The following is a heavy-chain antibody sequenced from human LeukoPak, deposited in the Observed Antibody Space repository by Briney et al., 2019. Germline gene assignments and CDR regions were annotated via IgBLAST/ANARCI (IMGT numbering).Heavy chain of an antibody. V-gene: IGHV4-34*01. Sequence: SETLSLTCAVYGGSFSGYYWSWIRKSPGKGLERIGEINHSGSTNYNPSLKSRVTISVDTSKNQFSLKLSSVTAADTAVYYCARTPLKMATATNWFDPWGQGTLVTVSS. CDR2: INHSGST. CDR3: ARTPLKMATATNWFDP. D-gene: IGHD5-24*01. J-gene: IGHJ5*02. CDR1: GGSFSGYY.